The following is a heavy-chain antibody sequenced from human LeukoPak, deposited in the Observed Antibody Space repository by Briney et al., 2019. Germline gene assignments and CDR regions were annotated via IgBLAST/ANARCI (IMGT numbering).Heavy chain of an antibody. J-gene: IGHJ4*02. D-gene: IGHD5-12*01. Sequence: SETLSVTCTVSGGSISSSSYYWGWIRQPPGKGLEWIGSNYYSGSTYYNPSLKSRVTISVDTSKNQFSLKLSSVTAADTAVYYCARHEDSREWLHWSYFDYWGQGTLVTVSS. CDR3: ARHEDSREWLHWSYFDY. CDR2: NYYSGST. V-gene: IGHV4-39*01. CDR1: GGSISSSSYY.